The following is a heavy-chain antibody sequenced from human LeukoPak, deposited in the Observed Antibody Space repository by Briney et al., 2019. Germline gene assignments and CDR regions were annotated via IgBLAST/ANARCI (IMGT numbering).Heavy chain of an antibody. CDR2: IIPIFGTA. J-gene: IGHJ6*02. CDR1: GYTFTSYG. Sequence: SVKVSCKASGYTFTSYGISWVRQAPGQGLEWMGGIIPIFGTANYAQKFQGRVTITADESTSTAYMELSSLRSEDTAVYYCARSSRGHFHYYYYGMDVWGQGTTVTVSS. CDR3: ARSSRGHFHYYYYGMDV. D-gene: IGHD6-25*01. V-gene: IGHV1-69*13.